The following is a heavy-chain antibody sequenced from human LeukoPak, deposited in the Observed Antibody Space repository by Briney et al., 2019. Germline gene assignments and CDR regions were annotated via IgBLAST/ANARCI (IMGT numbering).Heavy chain of an antibody. D-gene: IGHD6-13*01. CDR2: IYYSGST. Sequence: PSETLSLTCTVSGGSISSYYWSWIRQPPGKGLEWIGYIYYSGSTNYNPSLKSRVTISVDTSKNQFSLKLSSVTAADTAVYYCARGGAAALHYWGQGTLVTVPS. J-gene: IGHJ4*02. V-gene: IGHV4-59*01. CDR3: ARGGAAALHY. CDR1: GGSISSYY.